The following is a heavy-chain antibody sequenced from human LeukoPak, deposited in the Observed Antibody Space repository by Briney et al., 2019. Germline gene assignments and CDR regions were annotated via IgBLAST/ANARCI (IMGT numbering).Heavy chain of an antibody. CDR3: AKVRNGDYADAFEI. D-gene: IGHD4-17*01. V-gene: IGHV3-30*18. CDR2: ISYDGSNK. CDR1: GFTFSSYG. J-gene: IGHJ3*02. Sequence: GGSLRLSCAASGFTFSSYGMHRVRQAPGKGLEWVAVISYDGSNKYYADSVKGRFTISRDKSKNTLYLQMNSLRAEDTAVYYCAKVRNGDYADAFEIWGQGTMVTVSS.